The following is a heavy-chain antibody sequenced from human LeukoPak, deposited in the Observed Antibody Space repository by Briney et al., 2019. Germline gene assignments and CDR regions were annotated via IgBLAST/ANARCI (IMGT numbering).Heavy chain of an antibody. V-gene: IGHV3-74*01. CDR3: ARDGDAYNFDF. J-gene: IGHJ4*02. D-gene: IGHD5-24*01. CDR2: IYRDGSNT. CDR1: GFTFSNYW. Sequence: GGSLRLSCAASGFTFSNYWMHWVRQVPGKGLVWVSRIYRDGSNTDYADSVKGRFIISRDNVKTTLYLQMDSLRADDTAVYYCARDGDAYNFDFWGQGALVTVSS.